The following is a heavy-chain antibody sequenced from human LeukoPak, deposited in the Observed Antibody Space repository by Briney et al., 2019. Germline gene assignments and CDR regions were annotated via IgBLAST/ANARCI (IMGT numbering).Heavy chain of an antibody. Sequence: GGSLRLSCAASGFTFSDYRMHWVRQAPGKGLVWVSHIDSDGCNTDYADSVKGRFTISRDNAKNTLFLQMNSLRAEDTAVYYCARNYDFWSGSDYWGQGTLVTVSS. V-gene: IGHV3-74*01. D-gene: IGHD3-3*01. CDR1: GFTFSDYR. CDR2: IDSDGCNT. J-gene: IGHJ4*02. CDR3: ARNYDFWSGSDY.